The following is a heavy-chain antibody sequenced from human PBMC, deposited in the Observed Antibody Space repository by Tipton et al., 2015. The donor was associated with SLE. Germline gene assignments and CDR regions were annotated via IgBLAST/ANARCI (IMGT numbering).Heavy chain of an antibody. D-gene: IGHD1-26*01. CDR1: GGSISSSSYY. Sequence: TLSLTCTVSGGSISSSSYYWGWIRQPPGKGLEWIRSIYYSGSTYYNPSLKSRVTISVDTSKNQFSLKLSSVTAADTAVYYCAGMSYPREGYFDYWGQGTLVTVSS. CDR2: IYYSGST. CDR3: AGMSYPREGYFDY. V-gene: IGHV4-39*07. J-gene: IGHJ4*02.